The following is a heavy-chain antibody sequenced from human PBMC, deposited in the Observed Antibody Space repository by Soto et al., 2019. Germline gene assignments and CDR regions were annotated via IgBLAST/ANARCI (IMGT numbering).Heavy chain of an antibody. D-gene: IGHD3-10*01. CDR1: GFTFSSYA. CDR3: ARDQVVRGVRFDY. V-gene: IGHV3-30-3*01. CDR2: ISYDGSNK. Sequence: QVQLVESGGGVVQPGRSLRLSCAASGFTFSSYAMHWVRQAPGKGLEWVAGISYDGSNKYYADSVKGRFTISRDNAKNTLYRQMNSLRAEDTAVYYCARDQVVRGVRFDYWGQGTLVTVSS. J-gene: IGHJ4*02.